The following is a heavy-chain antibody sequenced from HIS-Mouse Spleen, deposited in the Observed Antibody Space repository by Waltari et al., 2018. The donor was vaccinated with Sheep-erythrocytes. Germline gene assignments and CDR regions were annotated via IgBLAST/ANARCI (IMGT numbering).Heavy chain of an antibody. Sequence: EVQLVESGGGLVKPGGSLRLSCAASGFTFRSYSMNWVRQDPGKGLEWVSSISSSSSYIYYADSVKGRFTISRDNAKNSLYLQMNSLRAEDTAVYYCARVASGATFDYWGQGTLVTVSS. CDR3: ARVASGATFDY. CDR1: GFTFRSYS. CDR2: ISSSSSYI. D-gene: IGHD1-26*01. J-gene: IGHJ4*02. V-gene: IGHV3-21*01.